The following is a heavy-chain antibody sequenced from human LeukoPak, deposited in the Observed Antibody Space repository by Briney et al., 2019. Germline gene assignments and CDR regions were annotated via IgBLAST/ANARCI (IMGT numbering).Heavy chain of an antibody. CDR2: ISRSSSSK. J-gene: IGHJ4*02. CDR3: ARGRSRVDYFDY. Sequence: PGGSLRLSCAASGFTFSTYSMNWVRQAPGKGLEWVAYISRSSSSKHYADSVKGRFTISRDNVKNSLYLQMNSLRDDDTAVYYCARGRSRVDYFDYWGQGTLVTVSS. V-gene: IGHV3-48*02. CDR1: GFTFSTYS. D-gene: IGHD2-15*01.